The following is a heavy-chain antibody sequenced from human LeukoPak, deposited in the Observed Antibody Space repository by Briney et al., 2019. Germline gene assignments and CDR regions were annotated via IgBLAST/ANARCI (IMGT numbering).Heavy chain of an antibody. Sequence: PSETLSLTCTVSVGSISSYYWSWIRQPPGKGMEWIGYIYYSGSTNYNPSLKSRVTISVDTSKNQFSLKLSSVPAADTAVYYCARGTYYYDSSGYQYWGQGTLVTVSS. CDR2: IYYSGST. J-gene: IGHJ4*02. V-gene: IGHV4-59*01. D-gene: IGHD3-22*01. CDR1: VGSISSYY. CDR3: ARGTYYYDSSGYQY.